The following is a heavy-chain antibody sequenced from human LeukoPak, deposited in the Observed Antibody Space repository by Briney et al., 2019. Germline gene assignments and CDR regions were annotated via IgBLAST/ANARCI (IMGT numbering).Heavy chain of an antibody. V-gene: IGHV1-69*06. CDR2: IIPIFGTA. D-gene: IGHD2-15*01. Sequence: ASVKGSCKASGGTFSSYAISWVRQAPGQGLEWMGGIIPIFGTANYAQKFQGRVTITADKSTSTAYMELSSLRSEDTAVYYCARSRGYCSGGSCCFDYWGQGTLVTVSS. J-gene: IGHJ4*02. CDR1: GGTFSSYA. CDR3: ARSRGYCSGGSCCFDY.